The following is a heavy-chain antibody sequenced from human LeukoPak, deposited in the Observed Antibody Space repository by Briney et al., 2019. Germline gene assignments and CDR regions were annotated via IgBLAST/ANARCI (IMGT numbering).Heavy chain of an antibody. Sequence: GESLKISCKGSGYSFTTYWIGWVRQMPGKGLEWMGIIYPDDSDTRYSPSFQGQVTISADKFISTAYLQWSSLKASDTAIYYCASGVADWFDPWGQGTLVTVSS. CDR1: GYSFTTYW. CDR3: ASGVADWFDP. CDR2: IYPDDSDT. J-gene: IGHJ5*02. D-gene: IGHD3-16*01. V-gene: IGHV5-51*01.